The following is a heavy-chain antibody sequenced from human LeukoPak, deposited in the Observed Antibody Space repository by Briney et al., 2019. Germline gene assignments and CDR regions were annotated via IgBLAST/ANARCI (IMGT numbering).Heavy chain of an antibody. CDR2: IYYSGST. CDR3: ARVLRFLERSDAFDI. D-gene: IGHD3-3*01. J-gene: IGHJ3*02. Sequence: PSETLSLTCTVSGGSISSYHWSWIRQPPGKGLEWIGYIYYSGSTNYNPSLKSRVTISVDTSKNQFSLKLSSVTAADTAVYYCARVLRFLERSDAFDIWGQGTMVTVSS. CDR1: GGSISSYH. V-gene: IGHV4-59*01.